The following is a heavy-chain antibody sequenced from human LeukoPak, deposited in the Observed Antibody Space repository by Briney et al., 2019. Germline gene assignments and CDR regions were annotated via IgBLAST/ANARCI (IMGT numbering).Heavy chain of an antibody. Sequence: GGSLRLSCAASGFTFDNYVMHWVRQAPGKGLEWVSLISGGGGSTSYADSVKGRFTISRDNSKGSLYLQMNSLRTEDTALYYCAKVLGSSSWYSLGYWGQRTLVTVSS. D-gene: IGHD6-13*01. CDR3: AKVLGSSSWYSLGY. CDR1: GFTFDNYV. V-gene: IGHV3-43*02. CDR2: ISGGGGST. J-gene: IGHJ4*02.